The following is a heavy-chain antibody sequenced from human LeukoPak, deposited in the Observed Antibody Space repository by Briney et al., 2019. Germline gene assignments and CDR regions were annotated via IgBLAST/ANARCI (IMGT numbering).Heavy chain of an antibody. D-gene: IGHD6-19*01. CDR3: ATKQWLAPPPDS. J-gene: IGHJ4*02. CDR1: GFTFSKYC. V-gene: IGHV3-74*01. Sequence: GGTLRLSCAASGFTFSKYCMLWVRQAPGKGLESVSRINTDGTVTTYADSVKGRFTVSRDNADNTMFLQMNSVRDEDTAVYYCATKQWLAPPPDSWGQGTPVTVSS. CDR2: INTDGTVT.